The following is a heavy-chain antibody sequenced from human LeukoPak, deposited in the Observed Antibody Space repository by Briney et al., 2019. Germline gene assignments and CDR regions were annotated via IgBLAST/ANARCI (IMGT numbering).Heavy chain of an antibody. J-gene: IGHJ4*02. Sequence: SETLSLTCAVYGGSFSGYYWSWIRQPPGKGLEWIGEINHSGSTNYNPSLKSRVTISVDTSKNQFSLKLSSVTAADTAVYYCARGWEGIVGATIDYWGQGTLVTVSS. CDR2: INHSGST. D-gene: IGHD1-26*01. V-gene: IGHV4-34*01. CDR1: GGSFSGYY. CDR3: ARGWEGIVGATIDY.